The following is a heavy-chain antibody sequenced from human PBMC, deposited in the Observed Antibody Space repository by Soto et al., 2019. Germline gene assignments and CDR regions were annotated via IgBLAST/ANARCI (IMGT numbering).Heavy chain of an antibody. CDR3: ATAGEMAPINDAFDI. V-gene: IGHV1-24*01. CDR1: GYTLTELS. D-gene: IGHD3-10*01. CDR2: FDPEDGET. J-gene: IGHJ3*02. Sequence: ASVKVSCKVSGYTLTELSMHWVRQAPGKGLEWMGGFDPEDGETIYAQKFQGRVTMTEDTSTDTAYMELSSLRSEDTAVYYCATAGEMAPINDAFDIWGQGTMVTVSS.